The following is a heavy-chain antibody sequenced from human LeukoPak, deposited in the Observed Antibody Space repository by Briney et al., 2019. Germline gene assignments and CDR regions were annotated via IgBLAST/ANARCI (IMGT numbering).Heavy chain of an antibody. CDR3: AGERGPDIVVVPAAMVPFDY. CDR2: INHSGST. Sequence: SETQSLTCAVYGGSFSGYYWSGIRQPPGKGLEWIGEINHSGSTNYNPSLKSRVTISVDTSKNQFSLKLSSVTAADTAVYYCAGERGPDIVVVPAAMVPFDYWGQGTLVTVSS. D-gene: IGHD2-2*01. CDR1: GGSFSGYY. J-gene: IGHJ4*02. V-gene: IGHV4-34*01.